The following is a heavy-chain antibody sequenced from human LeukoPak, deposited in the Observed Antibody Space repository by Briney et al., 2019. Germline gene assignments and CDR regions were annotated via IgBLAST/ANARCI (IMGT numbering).Heavy chain of an antibody. D-gene: IGHD3-9*01. Sequence: SQTLSLTCTVSGGSISSGSYYWSWIRQPAGKGLEWIGRIYTSGSTNYNPSLKSRVTITVDKSKKQFSLKLSSVTAADTAMYYCARDTRGDILTGAHAFDIWGQGTMVTVSS. CDR2: IYTSGST. J-gene: IGHJ3*02. CDR1: GGSISSGSYY. V-gene: IGHV4-61*02. CDR3: ARDTRGDILTGAHAFDI.